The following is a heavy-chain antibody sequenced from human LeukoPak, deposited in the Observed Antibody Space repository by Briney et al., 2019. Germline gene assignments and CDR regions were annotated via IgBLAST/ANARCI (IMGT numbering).Heavy chain of an antibody. CDR3: AKEGPTRVAGAFDY. Sequence: GGSLRLSCAASGFTFNSYTMNWVRQAPGKGPDWVSALSSSGTSTYYTHAVKGRFTISRDNSKNTLYLQMNTLRAEDTAVYYCAKEGPTRVAGAFDYWGQGTLVTVSS. CDR2: LSSSGTST. J-gene: IGHJ4*02. V-gene: IGHV3-23*01. D-gene: IGHD3-3*01. CDR1: GFTFNSYT.